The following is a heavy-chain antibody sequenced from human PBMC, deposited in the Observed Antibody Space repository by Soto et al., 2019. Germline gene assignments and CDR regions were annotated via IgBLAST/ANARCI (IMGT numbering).Heavy chain of an antibody. CDR3: AKYCGGDCRHFDA. D-gene: IGHD2-21*02. CDR1: GYNFIAYY. CDR2: INPSSGAT. Sequence: QVQLVQSGAEVKKPGSSVKLSCKASGYNFIAYYIYWVRQAPGQGPEWMGMINPSSGATNYAQKFQGRVHVTRDTSTSTAYLDLSSLRSEDAAVYYCAKYCGGDCRHFDAWGQGTLVTVSS. V-gene: IGHV1-46*01. J-gene: IGHJ4*02.